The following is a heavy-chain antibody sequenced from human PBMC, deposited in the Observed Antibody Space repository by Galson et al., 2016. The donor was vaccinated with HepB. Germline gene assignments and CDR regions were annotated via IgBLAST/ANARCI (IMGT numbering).Heavy chain of an antibody. Sequence: SETLSLTCAVSGGSISSRNWWSWVRQPPGKGLEWIGEIHHNGRTNYNPSLKTRVTISLDKSKNQFSLKLNSVTAADTAVYYCASSYDYGWFDPWGQGTLVTVSS. CDR2: IHHNGRT. CDR3: ASSYDYGWFDP. V-gene: IGHV4-4*02. CDR1: GGSISSRNW. D-gene: IGHD4-17*01. J-gene: IGHJ5*02.